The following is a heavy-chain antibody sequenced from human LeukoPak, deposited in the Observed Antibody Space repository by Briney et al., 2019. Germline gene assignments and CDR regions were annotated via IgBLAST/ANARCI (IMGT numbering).Heavy chain of an antibody. J-gene: IGHJ5*02. Sequence: PSETLSLTCTVSGGSISSSSYSWGWIRQPPGKGLEWIGNIFHSGSTYYNPSLKSRVTISIDTSKSQFSLKVSSVTAADTAVYYCARHGTTGTNLNWFDPWGQGTLVTVSS. D-gene: IGHD1-1*01. CDR2: IFHSGST. CDR3: ARHGTTGTNLNWFDP. V-gene: IGHV4-39*07. CDR1: GGSISSSSYS.